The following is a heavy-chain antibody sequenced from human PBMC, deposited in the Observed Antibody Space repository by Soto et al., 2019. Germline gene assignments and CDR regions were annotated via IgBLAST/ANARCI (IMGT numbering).Heavy chain of an antibody. CDR2: IYYSEST. CDR1: GGSISSYY. V-gene: IGHV4-59*12. J-gene: IGHJ4*02. Sequence: PSETLSLTCTVSGGSISSYYWSWIRQPPGKGLEWIGYIYYSESTNYNPSLKSRVLISVDTSKNQFSLKLSSVTAADTAVYYCARGGGLMHLFDYWGQGTLVTVSS. D-gene: IGHD3-16*01. CDR3: ARGGGLMHLFDY.